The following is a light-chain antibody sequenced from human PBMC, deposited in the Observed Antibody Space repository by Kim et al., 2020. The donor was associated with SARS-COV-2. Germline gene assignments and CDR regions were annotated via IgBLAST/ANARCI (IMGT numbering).Light chain of an antibody. CDR2: QDT. CDR3: QAWDSGITYV. V-gene: IGLV3-1*01. CDR1: KLGVKY. Sequence: SQGKPAVITCSGDKLGVKYFCWYQQKPGQPPVLVIYQDTKRPSGIPGRFSGSKSGNTATLTIGGTQAMDEADYYCQAWDSGITYVFGTGTKVTVL. J-gene: IGLJ1*01.